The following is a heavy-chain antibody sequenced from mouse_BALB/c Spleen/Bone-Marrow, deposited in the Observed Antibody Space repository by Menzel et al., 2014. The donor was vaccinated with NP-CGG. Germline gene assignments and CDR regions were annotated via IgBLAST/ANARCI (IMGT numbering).Heavy chain of an antibody. CDR1: GYTFTNYW. D-gene: IGHD1-1*01. CDR2: IFPGTGTT. J-gene: IGHJ4*01. Sequence: VQLQQSGAELVKPGASVKLSCKTSGYTFTNYWIQWVKQRPGQGLGWIGEIFPGTGTTYYNEKFKGKATLTIDTSSSTAYMQLSNLTSEDSAVYFCARHYYGSSDAMDYWGQGTSVTVSS. V-gene: IGHV1S132*01. CDR3: ARHYYGSSDAMDY.